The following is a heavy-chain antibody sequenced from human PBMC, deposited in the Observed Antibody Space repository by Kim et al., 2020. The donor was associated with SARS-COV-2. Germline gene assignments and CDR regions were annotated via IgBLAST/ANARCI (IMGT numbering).Heavy chain of an antibody. V-gene: IGHV1-69*13. CDR1: GGTFSSYA. J-gene: IGHJ4*02. Sequence: SVKVSCKASGGTFSSYAISWVRQAPGQGLEWMGGIIPIFGTANYAQKFQGRVTITADESTSTAYMELSSLRSEDTAVYYCAGGRYYDFWSGYPSPSCWGQGTLVTVSS. D-gene: IGHD3-3*01. CDR2: IIPIFGTA. CDR3: AGGRYYDFWSGYPSPSC.